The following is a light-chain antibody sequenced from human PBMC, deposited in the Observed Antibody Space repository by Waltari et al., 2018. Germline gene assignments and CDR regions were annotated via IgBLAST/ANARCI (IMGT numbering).Light chain of an antibody. CDR1: QSVSRY. V-gene: IGKV3-20*01. CDR3: QNHERLPAT. CDR2: AAS. J-gene: IGKJ1*01. Sequence: EVVLTQSPGTLSLSPGERATLSCRASQSVSRYLAWYQQRPGQAPRLLIYAASTRATVVPDRVSGSGVGTDFSLTISRLEPEDFAVYYGQNHERLPATFGQGTKVEIK.